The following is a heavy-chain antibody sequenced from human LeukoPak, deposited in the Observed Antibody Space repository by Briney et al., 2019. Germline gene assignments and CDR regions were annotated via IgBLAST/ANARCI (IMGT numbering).Heavy chain of an antibody. J-gene: IGHJ4*02. V-gene: IGHV4-34*01. Sequence: KASETLSLTCAVHGGSFSGYHWNWIRQSPGKGLEWIGEINDRGQTNYIPSLESRLTISVDTSKKQFSLKLNSVTAADTAVYYCARDPTTVVTTPYYFDFWGQGTMVTVSS. CDR3: ARDPTTVVTTPYYFDF. D-gene: IGHD4-23*01. CDR2: INDRGQT. CDR1: GGSFSGYH.